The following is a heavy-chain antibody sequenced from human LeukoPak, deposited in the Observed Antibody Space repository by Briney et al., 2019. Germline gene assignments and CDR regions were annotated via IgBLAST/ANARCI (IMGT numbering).Heavy chain of an antibody. CDR1: GGSTSSSSYY. J-gene: IGHJ4*02. V-gene: IGHV4-39*07. CDR2: IYYSGST. Sequence: SEPRSLPSTVPGGSTSSSSYYWGWIRQPPGKGLEWIGSIYYSGSTYYNPSLKSRVTISVDTSKNQFSLKLSSVTAADTAVYYCARRGEYSSSGFDYWGQGTLVTVSS. CDR3: ARRGEYSSSGFDY. D-gene: IGHD6-6*01.